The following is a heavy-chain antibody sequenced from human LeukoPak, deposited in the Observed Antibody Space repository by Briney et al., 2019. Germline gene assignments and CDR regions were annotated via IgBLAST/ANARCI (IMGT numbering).Heavy chain of an antibody. V-gene: IGHV3-11*05. Sequence: GGSLRLSCAASGLTFSDYYMTWIRKAPGRGLEWISYISTSGSYTNYADSVKGRFTISRDNAESSLYLQMNSLRDEDTAVYYCARGGSRGYSGYDSNWGQGTLVTVSS. CDR3: ARGGSRGYSGYDSN. CDR1: GLTFSDYY. CDR2: ISTSGSYT. D-gene: IGHD5-12*01. J-gene: IGHJ4*02.